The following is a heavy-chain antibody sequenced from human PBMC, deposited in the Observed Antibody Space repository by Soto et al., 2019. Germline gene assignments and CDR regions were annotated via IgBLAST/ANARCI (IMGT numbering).Heavy chain of an antibody. V-gene: IGHV3-7*01. J-gene: IGHJ6*03. CDR2: IKQDGSEK. CDR1: GFTFSSYW. Sequence: GGSLRLSCAASGFTFSSYWMSWVRQAPGKGLEWVANIKQDGSEKYYVDSVKGRFTISRDNAKNSLYLQMNSLRAEDTAVYYCARERGGGAAAGPYYYYYYMDVWGKGTTVTVSS. D-gene: IGHD6-13*01. CDR3: ARERGGGAAAGPYYYYYYMDV.